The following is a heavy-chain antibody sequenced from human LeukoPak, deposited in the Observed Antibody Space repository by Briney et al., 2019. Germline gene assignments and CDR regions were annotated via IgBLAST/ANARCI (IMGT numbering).Heavy chain of an antibody. J-gene: IGHJ4*02. Sequence: SVKVSCKASGGTFSSYAISWVRQAPGQGLEWMGRIIPIFGMANYAQKFQGRVTITADKSTSTAYMELSSLRSEDTAVYYCARIAHCGGDCYLFDYWGQGTLVTVSS. D-gene: IGHD2-21*02. CDR3: ARIAHCGGDCYLFDY. CDR1: GGTFSSYA. CDR2: IIPIFGMA. V-gene: IGHV1-69*04.